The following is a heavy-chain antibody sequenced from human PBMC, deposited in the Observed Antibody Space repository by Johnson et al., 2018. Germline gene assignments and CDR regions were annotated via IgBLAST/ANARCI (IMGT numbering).Heavy chain of an antibody. Sequence: VQLVQSGGGLVQPGGSLRLSCAASGFTFSRYDMHWVRQATGKGLEWVSAIGSDGDTFYPGSVKGRFTISRENAKNSLYLQMNSLRAGETAGHYCAKDMRWRAYCSGGSCYDAFDIWGQGTMVTVSS. CDR3: AKDMRWRAYCSGGSCYDAFDI. J-gene: IGHJ3*02. V-gene: IGHV3-13*01. D-gene: IGHD2-15*01. CDR2: IGSDGDT. CDR1: GFTFSRYD.